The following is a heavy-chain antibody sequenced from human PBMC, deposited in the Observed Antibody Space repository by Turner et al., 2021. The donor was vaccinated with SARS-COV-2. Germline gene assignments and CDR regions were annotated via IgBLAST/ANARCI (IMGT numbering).Heavy chain of an antibody. CDR1: GGSISSSSYY. CDR3: ASPDTAMVTWPQGFDY. CDR2: IYYSGST. D-gene: IGHD5-18*01. V-gene: IGHV4-39*01. Sequence: QLQLQESGPGLVKPSETLSLTWSVSGGSISSSSYYCGWIRQPPGKGLEWIGSIYYSGSTYYNPSLKSRVTISVDTSKNQFSLKLSSVTAADTAVYYCASPDTAMVTWPQGFDYWGQGTLVTVSS. J-gene: IGHJ4*02.